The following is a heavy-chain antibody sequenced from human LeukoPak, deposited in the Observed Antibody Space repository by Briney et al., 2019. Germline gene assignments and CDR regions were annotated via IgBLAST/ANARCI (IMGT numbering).Heavy chain of an antibody. J-gene: IGHJ4*02. D-gene: IGHD1-26*01. Sequence: GGSLRLSCTASGFTFSSYTMHWVRQAPGKGLEYVSAISSNGGITYYANSVKGRFTISRDNSKNTLCLQMGSLRAEDMAVYYCAREEGSGSYYFDNWGQGTLVTVSS. CDR1: GFTFSSYT. CDR2: ISSNGGIT. CDR3: AREEGSGSYYFDN. V-gene: IGHV3-64*01.